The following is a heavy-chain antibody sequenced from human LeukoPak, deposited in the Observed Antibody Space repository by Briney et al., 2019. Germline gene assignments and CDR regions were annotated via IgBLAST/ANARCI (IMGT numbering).Heavy chain of an antibody. Sequence: GESLKISCKGSGYSFTSYWIGWVRQMPGNGLEWMEIIYPGDSDTRYSPSFQGQVTISADKSISTAYLQWSSLKASDTAMYYCARPHDYGDSYDAFDIWGQGTMVTVSS. CDR3: ARPHDYGDSYDAFDI. CDR1: GYSFTSYW. J-gene: IGHJ3*02. V-gene: IGHV5-51*01. D-gene: IGHD4-17*01. CDR2: IYPGDSDT.